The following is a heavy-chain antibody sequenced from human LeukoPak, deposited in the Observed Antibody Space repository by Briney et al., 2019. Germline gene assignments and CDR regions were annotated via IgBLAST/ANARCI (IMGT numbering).Heavy chain of an antibody. D-gene: IGHD2-15*01. CDR3: ARGCIGGSCWSRNWFDP. Sequence: GSLRLSCAASGFTFSSYTMNWVCQAPGKGLEWVSFISTTGSTIHYGDSVRGRFTISRDNAKNSLSLQMNSLRDEDTAVYYCARGCIGGSCWSRNWFDPWGQGTLVTVSS. CDR1: GFTFSSYT. J-gene: IGHJ5*02. CDR2: ISTTGSTI. V-gene: IGHV3-48*02.